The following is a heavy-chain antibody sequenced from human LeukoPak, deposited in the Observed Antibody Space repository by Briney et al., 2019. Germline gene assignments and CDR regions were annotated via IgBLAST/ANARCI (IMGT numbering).Heavy chain of an antibody. V-gene: IGHV1-2*02. CDR2: INPDSGGT. J-gene: IGHJ4*02. CDR1: GYTFTAYY. CDR3: ARDEYSSSWYDY. Sequence: AASVKVSCKASGYTFTAYYIHWVRQAPGQGLEWMGWINPDSGGTSSAQRFQGRVTMTRDTSISTAYMELSRLRSDDTAVYYCARDEYSSSWYDYWGQGTLVTVSS. D-gene: IGHD6-13*01.